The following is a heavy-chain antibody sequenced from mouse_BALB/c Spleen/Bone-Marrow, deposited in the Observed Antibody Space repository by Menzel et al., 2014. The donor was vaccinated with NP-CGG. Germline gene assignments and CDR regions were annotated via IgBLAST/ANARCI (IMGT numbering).Heavy chain of an antibody. CDR2: IFPGIGNT. D-gene: IGHD1-1*01. V-gene: IGHV1-66*01. CDR1: GYIFTSYC. CDR3: ARRYGSSRYYFDY. Sequence: VQLQQSGPELVKPGASVKISCKASGYIFTSYCIHWVRQRPGQGLEWIGWIFPGIGNTKYNEKFKGKATLTADTSSSTAYMQLSSLTSEDSAVYFCARRYGSSRYYFDYWGQGTTLTVPS. J-gene: IGHJ2*01.